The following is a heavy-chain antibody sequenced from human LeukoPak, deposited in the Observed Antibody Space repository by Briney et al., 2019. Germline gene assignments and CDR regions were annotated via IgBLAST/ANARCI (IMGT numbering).Heavy chain of an antibody. J-gene: IGHJ4*02. CDR3: AKSAGVSAMVYQRLGD. CDR1: GFSFSSHC. D-gene: IGHD5-18*01. Sequence: GGSLRLSCAASGFSFSSHCMSWVRQAPGKGLEWVSGIIGGAGSTYYADSVKGRFTISRDNSKNTLSLQMDSLRAEDTAVYYCAKSAGVSAMVYQRLGDWGQGTLVTVSS. V-gene: IGHV3-23*01. CDR2: IIGGAGST.